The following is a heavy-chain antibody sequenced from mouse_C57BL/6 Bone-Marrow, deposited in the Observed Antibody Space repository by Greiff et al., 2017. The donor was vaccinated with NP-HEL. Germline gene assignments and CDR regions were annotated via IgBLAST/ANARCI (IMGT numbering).Heavy chain of an antibody. D-gene: IGHD1-1*01. J-gene: IGHJ1*03. CDR3: ARRGITTARGYFDV. Sequence: EVQLQQSGGDLVKPGGSLKLSCAASGFTFSSYGMSWVRQTPDKRLEWVATISSGGSYTYYPDSVKGRFTISRDNAKNTLYLQMSSLKSEDTAMYYCARRGITTARGYFDVWGTGTTVTVSS. V-gene: IGHV5-6*01. CDR1: GFTFSSYG. CDR2: ISSGGSYT.